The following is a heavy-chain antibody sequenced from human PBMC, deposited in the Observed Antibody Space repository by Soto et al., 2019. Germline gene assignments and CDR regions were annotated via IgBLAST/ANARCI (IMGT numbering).Heavy chain of an antibody. CDR3: ARGDTYYDFWSGYFYCDY. CDR2: INSDGSST. V-gene: IGHV3-74*01. D-gene: IGHD3-3*01. Sequence: GGSLRLSCAASGFTFSSYWMHWVRQAPGKGLVWVSRINSDGSSTSYADSVKGRFTISRDNAKNTLYLQMNSLRAEDTAVYYCARGDTYYDFWSGYFYCDYWGQGTLVTVSS. J-gene: IGHJ4*02. CDR1: GFTFSSYW.